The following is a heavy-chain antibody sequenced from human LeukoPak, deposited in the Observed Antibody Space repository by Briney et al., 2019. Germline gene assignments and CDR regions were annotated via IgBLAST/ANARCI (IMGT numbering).Heavy chain of an antibody. CDR1: GGSISSGGYY. V-gene: IGHV4-31*03. Sequence: SETLSLTCTVSGGSISSGGYYWSWIRQHPGKGLEWIGYIYYSGSTYYNPSLKSRVTISVDTSKNQFSLKLSSVTAADTAVYYCVRVPLPGIAAAAPNWYFDLWGRGTLVTVS. J-gene: IGHJ2*01. CDR2: IYYSGST. CDR3: VRVPLPGIAAAAPNWYFDL. D-gene: IGHD6-13*01.